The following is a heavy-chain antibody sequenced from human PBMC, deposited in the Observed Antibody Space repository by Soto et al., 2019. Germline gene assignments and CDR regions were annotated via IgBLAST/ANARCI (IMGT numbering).Heavy chain of an antibody. D-gene: IGHD5-18*01. V-gene: IGHV4-59*03. J-gene: IGHJ4*02. CDR1: GDSISSYY. CDR3: AFGGGYSFGSLFYY. CDR2: IYHSGSA. Sequence: PSETLSLTCTVSGDSISSYYWSWIRQPPGKGLEWIGYIYHSGSAKYNPSLKSRVSMSIDTSNSQFSLKLTSVTAADTAVYFCAFGGGYSFGSLFYYWGLGTLVPVSS.